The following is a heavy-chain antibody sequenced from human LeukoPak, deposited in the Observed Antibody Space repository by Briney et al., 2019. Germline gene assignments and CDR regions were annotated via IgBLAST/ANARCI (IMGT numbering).Heavy chain of an antibody. CDR2: ISYDGSNK. V-gene: IGHV3-30*18. D-gene: IGHD6-13*01. J-gene: IGHJ1*01. CDR3: AKDRGSSWLFQH. CDR1: GFTFSSYG. Sequence: GRSLRLSCAASGFTFSSYGMHWVRQAPGKGLEWVAVISYDGSNKYYADSVKGRFTISRDNSKNTLYLQMNSQRAEDTAVYYCAKDRGSSWLFQHWGQGTLVTVSS.